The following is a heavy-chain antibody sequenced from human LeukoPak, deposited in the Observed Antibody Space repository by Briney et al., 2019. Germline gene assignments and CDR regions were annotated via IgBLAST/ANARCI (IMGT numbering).Heavy chain of an antibody. CDR2: IYYSGST. V-gene: IGHV4-59*11. CDR1: GGSNSSHY. CDR3: ARGHCSSTSCYRNWFDP. Sequence: SETLSLTCTVTGGSNSSHYCSWIRQPPGMGRQWIGYIYYSGSTNYNPSLSSRVTISVDTSKYQFSLKLTSMTAADTAVYYCARGHCSSTSCYRNWFDPWGQGTLVTVSS. J-gene: IGHJ5*02. D-gene: IGHD2-2*01.